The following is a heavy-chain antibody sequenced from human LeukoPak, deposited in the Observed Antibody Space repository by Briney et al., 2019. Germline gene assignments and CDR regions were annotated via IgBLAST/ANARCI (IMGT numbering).Heavy chain of an antibody. CDR3: AREGQLWGRYNWFDP. CDR1: GLVFDDYG. V-gene: IGHV3-20*04. CDR2: INWNGDST. Sequence: PGGSLRLSCAASGLVFDDYGMTWVRQAPGKGLEWVSTINWNGDSTTYADSVKGRFTISRDNAKNTLYLQMNSLRAEDTAVYYCAREGQLWGRYNWFDPWGQGTLVTVSS. D-gene: IGHD5-18*01. J-gene: IGHJ5*02.